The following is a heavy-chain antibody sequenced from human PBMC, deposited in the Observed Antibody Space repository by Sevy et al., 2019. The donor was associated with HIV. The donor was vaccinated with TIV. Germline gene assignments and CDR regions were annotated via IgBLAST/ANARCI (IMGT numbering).Heavy chain of an antibody. Sequence: GGSLRLSCAASEFTFSDYYISWIRQAPGKGLEWVTYISSRGSTIYYADSVKGRFTISRDNAKNSLYLQMNSLRAEDTAVYYCAREDGSRQYFQYWGQGTLVTVSS. CDR3: AREDGSRQYFQY. V-gene: IGHV3-11*04. CDR2: ISSRGSTI. J-gene: IGHJ1*01. D-gene: IGHD6-13*01. CDR1: EFTFSDYY.